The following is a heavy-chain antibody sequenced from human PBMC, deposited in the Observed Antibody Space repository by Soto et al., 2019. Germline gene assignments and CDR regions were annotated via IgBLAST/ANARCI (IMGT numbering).Heavy chain of an antibody. CDR2: INGGGFST. CDR3: ARDSGSPYPKDFDY. CDR1: GFTFSTSY. V-gene: IGHV3-74*01. Sequence: GGSLRLSCAASGFTFSTSYMHWVRQAPGMGLVWVSRINGGGFSTNYADSVKGRFTISRDNAKNTLYLQMNSLTTEDTAVYYSARDSGSPYPKDFDYWGQGTLVTVSS. J-gene: IGHJ4*01. D-gene: IGHD1-26*01.